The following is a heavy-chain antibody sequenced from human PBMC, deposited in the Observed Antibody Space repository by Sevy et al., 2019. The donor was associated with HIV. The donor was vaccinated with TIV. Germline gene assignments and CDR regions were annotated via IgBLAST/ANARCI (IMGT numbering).Heavy chain of an antibody. Sequence: ASVKVSCKASGGTFTSYGLSWVRQAPGQGLEWVGTYTPIFGTTNYAQKFQGRITIAADESTSTAYMELSSLRSEVSAVYFCARLYHDGSAVQAFDIWGQGTMVTVSS. J-gene: IGHJ3*02. CDR2: YTPIFGTT. D-gene: IGHD3-22*01. CDR1: GGTFTSYG. V-gene: IGHV1-69*13. CDR3: ARLYHDGSAVQAFDI.